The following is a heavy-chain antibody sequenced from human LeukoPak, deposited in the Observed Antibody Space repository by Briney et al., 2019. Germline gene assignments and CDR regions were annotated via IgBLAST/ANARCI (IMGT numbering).Heavy chain of an antibody. D-gene: IGHD2-15*01. J-gene: IGHJ4*02. V-gene: IGHV1-8*02. Sequence: ASVKVSCKASGYTFTSYDINWVRQATGQGLEWMGWMNPNSGNTGYAQKLQDRVTMTTDTSTSTAYMELRSLRSDDTAVYYWARGATGYCSGGSCYVDYWGQGTLVTVSS. CDR1: GYTFTSYD. CDR2: MNPNSGNT. CDR3: ARGATGYCSGGSCYVDY.